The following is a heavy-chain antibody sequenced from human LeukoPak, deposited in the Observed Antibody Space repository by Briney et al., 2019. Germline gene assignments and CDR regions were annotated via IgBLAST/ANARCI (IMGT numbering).Heavy chain of an antibody. CDR3: AVLRLGELSLIDY. CDR2: MNPNSGNT. CDR1: GYTFTNYD. Sequence: GASVKVSCKASGYTFTNYDVNWLRQATGQGLEWMGWMNPNSGNTGYAQKFQGRVTMTRNTSISTAYMELSSLRSEDTAVYYCAVLRLGELSLIDYWGQGTLVTVSS. V-gene: IGHV1-8*02. J-gene: IGHJ4*02. D-gene: IGHD3-16*02.